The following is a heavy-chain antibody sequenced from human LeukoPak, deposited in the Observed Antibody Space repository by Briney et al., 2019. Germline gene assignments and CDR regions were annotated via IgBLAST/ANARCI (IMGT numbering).Heavy chain of an antibody. J-gene: IGHJ4*02. Sequence: PGGSLRLSCEGSGYIFGDYSMSWVRQAPGKGLEWLAFISTSSNTIYYAGSVQGRFTVSRDNAKNFLYLQMNSLRAEATAQYYCARGAAHSYGYFSDYWGQGILVAVSS. CDR2: ISTSSNTI. V-gene: IGHV3-48*01. CDR1: GYIFGDYS. CDR3: ARGAAHSYGYFSDY. D-gene: IGHD4-17*01.